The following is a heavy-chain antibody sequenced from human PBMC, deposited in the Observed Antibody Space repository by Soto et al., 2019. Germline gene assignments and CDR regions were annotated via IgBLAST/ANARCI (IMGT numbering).Heavy chain of an antibody. CDR2: INPDSGAT. CDR3: ARGDDGTGGYPFPYFDY. D-gene: IGHD2-8*02. CDR1: GYSFTGYY. V-gene: IGHV1-2*02. J-gene: IGHJ4*02. Sequence: HEHLVQSGAEVKRPGASLKVSCKASGYSFTGYYIHWVRQAPGQGLEWMGWINPDSGATNYAQNFQGRVTLTSDTSISTASMDLTSLTSDDTAVYYCARGDDGTGGYPFPYFDYWGQGTLVIGSS.